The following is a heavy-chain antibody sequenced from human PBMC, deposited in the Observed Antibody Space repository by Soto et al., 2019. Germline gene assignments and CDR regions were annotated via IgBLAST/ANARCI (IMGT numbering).Heavy chain of an antibody. CDR3: TIAAYCSGATCYSGYNWFHP. CDR1: GYTLSEVA. V-gene: IGHV1-24*01. D-gene: IGHD2-2*01. Sequence: ASVKVSCKVSGYTLSEVAIHWVRQTPGEGLEWIGGFDPENDETSYAQNFQGRVTLTEDTSTDSAYLELSGLRSEDTAIYYCTIAAYCSGATCYSGYNWFHPWGQGSLVTVSS. J-gene: IGHJ5*02. CDR2: FDPENDET.